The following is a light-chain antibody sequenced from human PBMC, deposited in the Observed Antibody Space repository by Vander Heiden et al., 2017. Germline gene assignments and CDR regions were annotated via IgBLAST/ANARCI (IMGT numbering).Light chain of an antibody. V-gene: IGKV1-39*01. Sequence: DIQTTQSPSSLSASVGDRVTITCRASQSISSYLNWYQQKPGKAPKLLIYAASSLQSGVPSRFSGSGSGTDFTITISSLQPEDFATYYCQQSYSTPRTFGGGTKVEIK. J-gene: IGKJ4*01. CDR3: QQSYSTPRT. CDR1: QSISSY. CDR2: AAS.